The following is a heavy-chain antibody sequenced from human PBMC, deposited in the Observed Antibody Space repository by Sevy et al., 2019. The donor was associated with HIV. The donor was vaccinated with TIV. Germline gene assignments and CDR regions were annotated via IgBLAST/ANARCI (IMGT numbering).Heavy chain of an antibody. CDR2: INHSGST. D-gene: IGHD3-16*02. V-gene: IGHV4-34*01. CDR1: DGSFSGYY. Sequence: SETLSLTCAVYDGSFSGYYWSWIRQPPGKGLEWIGEINHSGSTDYNPSLKSRVTISVDTSKNQLSLKLSSVTAADTAVYYCARSPRRGDYVWGSYRYTGLYYFDYWGQGTLVTVSS. J-gene: IGHJ4*02. CDR3: ARSPRRGDYVWGSYRYTGLYYFDY.